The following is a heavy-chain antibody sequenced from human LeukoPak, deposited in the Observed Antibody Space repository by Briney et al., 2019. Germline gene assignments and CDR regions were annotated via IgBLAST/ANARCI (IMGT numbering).Heavy chain of an antibody. D-gene: IGHD3-10*01. J-gene: IGHJ6*02. CDR3: AKLTSASGAYGVDV. Sequence: GGSLRLSCAASGFTFSSYAMNWVRQAPGKGREWVSTISGSGGSKHYADSVEGRFTIPRDNSKNTVYLQMNSLRAEDTAIYYCAKLTSASGAYGVDVWGQGTTVTVSS. CDR1: GFTFSSYA. V-gene: IGHV3-23*01. CDR2: ISGSGGSK.